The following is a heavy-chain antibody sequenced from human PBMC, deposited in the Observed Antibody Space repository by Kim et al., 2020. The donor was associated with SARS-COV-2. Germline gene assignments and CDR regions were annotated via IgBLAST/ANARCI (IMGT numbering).Heavy chain of an antibody. CDR2: ISYDGSNK. D-gene: IGHD3-9*01. J-gene: IGHJ5*02. CDR1: GFTFSSYG. Sequence: GGSLRLSCAASGFTFSSYGMHWVRQAPGKGLEWVAGISYDGSNKYYADSVTGRFTISRDNYKDTLYLQMNSMRAEDTALYYCARERGSESVVLRYFDWLNTWFYPWGQRTLVTVSS. V-gene: IGHV3-33*05. CDR3: ARERGSESVVLRYFDWLNTWFYP.